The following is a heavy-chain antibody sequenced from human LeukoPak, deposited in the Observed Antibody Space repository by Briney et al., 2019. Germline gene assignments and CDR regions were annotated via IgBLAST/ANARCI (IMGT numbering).Heavy chain of an antibody. CDR1: GFTFSSYA. D-gene: IGHD2-2*01. J-gene: IGHJ6*04. V-gene: IGHV3-23*01. CDR3: AKANLIVVVPASLMDV. CDR2: VSGSGGST. Sequence: GGSLRLSCAASGFTFSSYAMSWVRQAPGKGLEWVSAVSGSGGSTYYADSVKGRFTISRDNSKNTLYLQMNSLRAEDTAVYYRAKANLIVVVPASLMDVWGKGTTVTVSS.